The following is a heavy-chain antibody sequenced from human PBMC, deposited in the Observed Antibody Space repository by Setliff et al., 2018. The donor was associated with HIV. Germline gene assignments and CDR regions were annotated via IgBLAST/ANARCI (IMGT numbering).Heavy chain of an antibody. CDR1: GFSFSSYS. CDR3: ARVKRGTPPSY. CDR2: IHSSGTVM. J-gene: IGHJ4*02. Sequence: GGSLRLSCSASGFSFSSYSINWVRQAPGKGLEWLSYIHSSGTVMNYADSIKGRFSVSRDNIENSLYLQMNSLRAEDTGVYYCARVKRGTPPSYWGQGTLVTVSS. V-gene: IGHV3-48*04.